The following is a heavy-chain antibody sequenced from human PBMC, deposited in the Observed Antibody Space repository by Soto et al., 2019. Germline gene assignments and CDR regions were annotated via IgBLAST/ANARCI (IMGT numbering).Heavy chain of an antibody. J-gene: IGHJ4*02. CDR1: GASISNYF. CDR3: ARESVGQRPLDY. D-gene: IGHD1-26*01. CDR2: INPRGIT. Sequence: LSLTCPVSGASISNYFWTWIRQPAGKGLEWIGRINPRGITNYNPSLKSRVTMSVDTSKNQFSLNLTSVTAADTAVYYCARESVGQRPLDYWGQAPLVTVSS. V-gene: IGHV4-4*07.